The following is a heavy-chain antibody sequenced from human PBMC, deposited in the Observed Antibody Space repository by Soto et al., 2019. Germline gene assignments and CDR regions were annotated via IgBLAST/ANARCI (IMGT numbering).Heavy chain of an antibody. CDR3: ARDPGSSGSIPYYYYGMDV. J-gene: IGHJ6*02. V-gene: IGHV1-69*13. CDR1: GGTFSSYA. Sequence: ASVKVSCKASGGTFSSYAISWVRQAPGQGLEWMGGIIPIFGTANYAQKFQGRVTITADESTSTAYMELSSLRSEDTAVYYCARDPGSSGSIPYYYYGMDVWGQGTTVTVSS. D-gene: IGHD3-22*01. CDR2: IIPIFGTA.